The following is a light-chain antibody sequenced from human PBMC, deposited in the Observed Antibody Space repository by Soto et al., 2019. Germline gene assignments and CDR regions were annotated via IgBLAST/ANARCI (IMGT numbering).Light chain of an antibody. CDR2: DVT. V-gene: IGLV2-11*01. Sequence: QSVLTQPRSVSGSPGQSVTISCTGTSSDIGGYNYVSWYQQHPGEAPKLMIYDVTKRPSGVPDRFSASKSGNTASLIISGLQAEDEADYYCCSYAGSFTFVFGTGTKVTVL. CDR3: CSYAGSFTFV. CDR1: SSDIGGYNY. J-gene: IGLJ1*01.